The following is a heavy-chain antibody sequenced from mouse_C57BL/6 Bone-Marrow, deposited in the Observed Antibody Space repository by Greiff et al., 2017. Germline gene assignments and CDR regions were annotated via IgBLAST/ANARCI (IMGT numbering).Heavy chain of an antibody. V-gene: IGHV1-42*01. Sequence: EVQLQQSGPELVKPGASVKISCKASGYSFTGYYMNWVKQSPEKSLEWIGEINPSTGGTTYNQKFKAKATLTVDKSSSTAYMQLKSLTSEDSAVYYCARGEITTVDFDDWGTGTTVTVSS. CDR1: GYSFTGYY. D-gene: IGHD1-1*01. CDR3: ARGEITTVDFDD. J-gene: IGHJ1*03. CDR2: INPSTGGT.